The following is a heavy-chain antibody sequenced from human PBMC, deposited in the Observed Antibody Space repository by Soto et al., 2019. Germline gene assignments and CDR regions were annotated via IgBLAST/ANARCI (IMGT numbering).Heavy chain of an antibody. D-gene: IGHD2-21*02. CDR1: GGSFSGYY. CDR2: INHSGTI. V-gene: IGHV4-34*01. Sequence: SETLSLTCAVYGGSFSGYYWTWIRQPPGKGLEWIGEINHSGTINFNPSLKSRLTISLDTSEKHFSLKLSSVTDADTAAYYCARADRTLVTSYSLDVWGQGTTVTV. J-gene: IGHJ6*02. CDR3: ARADRTLVTSYSLDV.